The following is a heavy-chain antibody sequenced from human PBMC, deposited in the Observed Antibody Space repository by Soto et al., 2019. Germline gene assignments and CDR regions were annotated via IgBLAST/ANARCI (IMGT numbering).Heavy chain of an antibody. CDR3: ARAYSCSWGWDFFYGMDV. Sequence: SETLSLTCTVSGGSISSSSYYWGWIRQPPGTGLEWIGEINHSGSTNYKPSLKSRVTISVDTSKNQFSLKLSSVTAADTAVYYCARAYSCSWGWDFFYGMDVWGQGTTVTVSS. CDR1: GGSISSSSYY. J-gene: IGHJ6*02. CDR2: INHSGST. V-gene: IGHV4-39*07. D-gene: IGHD6-6*01.